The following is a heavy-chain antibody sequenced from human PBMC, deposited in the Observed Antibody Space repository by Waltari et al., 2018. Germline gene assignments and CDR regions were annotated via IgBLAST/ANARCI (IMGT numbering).Heavy chain of an antibody. CDR1: GYTFTSYG. J-gene: IGHJ5*02. CDR3: ARGSMGDSGCHGVPWFDP. D-gene: IGHD5-12*01. Sequence: QDQLVQSGAEVKKTGASVKVSCKASGYTFTSYGISWVRQAPGQGVGGRVWIRAYIGTTNYPPKLQGRVTMTADTSTSPAYLELRCLRAEDTAVYYCARGSMGDSGCHGVPWFDPWGQGTLVTVSS. CDR2: IRAYIGTT. V-gene: IGHV1-18*01.